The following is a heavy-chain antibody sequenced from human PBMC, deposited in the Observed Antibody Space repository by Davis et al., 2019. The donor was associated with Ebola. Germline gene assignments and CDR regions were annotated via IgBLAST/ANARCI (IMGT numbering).Heavy chain of an antibody. Sequence: MPSETLSLTCTVSGGSISSYYWSWIRQPPGKGLEWIGYIYYSGSTNYNPSLKSRVTISVDTSKDQFSLKLSSVTAADTAVYYCASGGWDSGSYYLVYWGQGTLVTVSS. CDR3: ASGGWDSGSYYLVY. J-gene: IGHJ4*02. CDR1: GGSISSYY. D-gene: IGHD1-26*01. V-gene: IGHV4-59*08. CDR2: IYYSGST.